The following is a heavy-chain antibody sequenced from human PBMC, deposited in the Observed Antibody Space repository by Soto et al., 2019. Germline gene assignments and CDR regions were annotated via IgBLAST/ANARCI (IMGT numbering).Heavy chain of an antibody. D-gene: IGHD3-3*01. CDR3: ARGYDFSPPYGMDV. CDR2: IIPIFGTA. CDR1: GGTFSSYA. Sequence: GAPVKVSCKASGGTFSSYAISWVRQAPGQGLEWMGGIIPIFGTANYAQKFQGRVTITADESTSTAYMELSSLRSEDTAVYYCARGYDFSPPYGMDVWGQGTTVTVSS. V-gene: IGHV1-69*13. J-gene: IGHJ6*02.